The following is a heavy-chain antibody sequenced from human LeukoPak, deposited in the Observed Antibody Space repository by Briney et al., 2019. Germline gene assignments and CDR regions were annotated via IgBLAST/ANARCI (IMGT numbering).Heavy chain of an antibody. V-gene: IGHV3-21*01. D-gene: IGHD2-2*01. CDR1: GFTLSNYD. J-gene: IGHJ5*02. Sequence: GGSLRLSRAASGFTLSNYDMNWVRQAPGKGLEWVSSISTSSRYIYYKDSVRGRFTISRDDAKNSLYLEMNSLRAEDTAAYYCARADCSSSTCYLRRSWFDPWGQGTLVTVSS. CDR3: ARADCSSSTCYLRRSWFDP. CDR2: ISTSSRYI.